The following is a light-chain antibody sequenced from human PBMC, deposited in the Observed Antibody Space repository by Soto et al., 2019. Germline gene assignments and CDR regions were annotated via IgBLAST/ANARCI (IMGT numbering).Light chain of an antibody. J-gene: IGKJ2*01. CDR3: QHRGNCPRT. Sequence: EIVLTQSPATLSLSPGERATLSCRASQSVTTYLSWYQQKPGQAPRLLIYDASNRATDIPARFSGSGSGTDLTLTITSLEPEEFSVYYCQHRGNCPRTFGQGTKLEIK. CDR1: QSVTTY. CDR2: DAS. V-gene: IGKV3-11*01.